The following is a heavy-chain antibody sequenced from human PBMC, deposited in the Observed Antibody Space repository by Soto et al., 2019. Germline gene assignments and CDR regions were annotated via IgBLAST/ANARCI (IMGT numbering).Heavy chain of an antibody. CDR2: ISGSGGRT. Sequence: EVQLLESGGGLIQPGGSLRLSCEASGFTFSNYGMTWVRLAPGKGLEWVSTISGSGGRTFYADPVKGRFTISRDNSKTTLYLQMHSLRAEDTAVYYCAKEMIASTLADFFDYWGQGTLVTVSS. CDR3: AKEMIASTLADFFDY. J-gene: IGHJ4*02. D-gene: IGHD2-21*01. CDR1: GFTFSNYG. V-gene: IGHV3-23*01.